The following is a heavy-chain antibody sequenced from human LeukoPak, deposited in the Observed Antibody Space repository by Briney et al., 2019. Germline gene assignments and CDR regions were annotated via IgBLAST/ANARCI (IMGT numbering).Heavy chain of an antibody. D-gene: IGHD3-22*01. V-gene: IGHV1-2*02. CDR2: INPNSGGT. CDR1: GYTFTGYY. CDR3: ARVFYDSSGYYPTPFDY. Sequence: ASVKVSCKASGYTFTGYYMHWVRQAPGQGLEWMGWINPNSGGTNYAQKFQGRVTMTRDTSISTAYMELSRLRSDDTAVYYCARVFYDSSGYYPTPFDYWGRGTLVTVSS. J-gene: IGHJ4*02.